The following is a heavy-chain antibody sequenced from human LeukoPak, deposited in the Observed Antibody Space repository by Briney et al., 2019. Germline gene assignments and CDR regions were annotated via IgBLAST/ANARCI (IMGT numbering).Heavy chain of an antibody. Sequence: SETLSLTCTVSGGSISSYYLSWIRQPAGKGLEWIGRLYTSGSTNYNPSLKSRVTMSVDTSKNQFSLNLSSVTAADTAVYYCAREGTRVWFGELLPEYYFDYWGQGTLVTVSS. J-gene: IGHJ4*02. V-gene: IGHV4-4*07. CDR2: LYTSGST. CDR1: GGSISSYY. CDR3: AREGTRVWFGELLPEYYFDY. D-gene: IGHD3-10*01.